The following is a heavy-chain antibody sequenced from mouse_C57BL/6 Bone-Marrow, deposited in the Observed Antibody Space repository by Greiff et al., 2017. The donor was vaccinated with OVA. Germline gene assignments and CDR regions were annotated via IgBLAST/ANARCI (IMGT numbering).Heavy chain of an antibody. V-gene: IGHV5-17*01. D-gene: IGHD1-1*01. Sequence: VKVVESGGGLVKPGGSLKLSCAASGFTFSDYGMHWVRQAPEKGLEWVAYISSGSSTIYYADTVKGRFTISRDNAKNTLFRQMTSLRSEDTAMYYCARRHDYGSSDWYFDVWGTGTTVTVSS. CDR2: ISSGSSTI. CDR3: ARRHDYGSSDWYFDV. J-gene: IGHJ1*03. CDR1: GFTFSDYG.